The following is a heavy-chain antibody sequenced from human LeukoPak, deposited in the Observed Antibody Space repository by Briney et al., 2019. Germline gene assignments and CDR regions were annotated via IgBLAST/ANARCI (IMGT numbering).Heavy chain of an antibody. D-gene: IGHD3-3*01. CDR3: GRVGGNRWFDF. CDR1: GFTFSSYA. V-gene: IGHV3-23*01. J-gene: IGHJ4*02. Sequence: GGSLRLSCAASGFTFSSYAMNWVRQAPGKGLQWVSVISTTSLNTYYADSVKGRFTISRDNSKNTLYLQMSSLRVDDTAVYYCGRVGGNRWFDFWGQGTLVTVSS. CDR2: ISTTSLNT.